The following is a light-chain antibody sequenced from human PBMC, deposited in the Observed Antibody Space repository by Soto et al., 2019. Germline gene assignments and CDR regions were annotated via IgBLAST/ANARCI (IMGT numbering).Light chain of an antibody. CDR1: QGINIF. CDR3: QQRNSYPRT. V-gene: IGKV1-9*01. Sequence: DIRLTQSQSFLSASVGDRVTITCRARQGINIFLAWFQQKPGKAPNLLISAASTLQSGVPSRFSGSGSETEFTLTITSLQPEDSATYYCQQRNSYPRTFGQGTKVEIK. CDR2: AAS. J-gene: IGKJ2*01.